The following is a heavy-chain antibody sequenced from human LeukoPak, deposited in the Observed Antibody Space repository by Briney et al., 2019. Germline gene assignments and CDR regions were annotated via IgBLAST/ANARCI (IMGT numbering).Heavy chain of an antibody. J-gene: IGHJ6*04. CDR2: ISYDGSNK. V-gene: IGHV3-30*04. CDR1: GFTFSSYA. Sequence: PGGSLRLSCAASGFTFSSYAMHWVRQAPGKGLEWVAVISYDGSNKYYADSVKGRFTISRDNSKNTLYLQMNSLRAEDTAVYYCASAYCGGDCYYYGMDVRGKGTTVTVSS. CDR3: ASAYCGGDCYYYGMDV. D-gene: IGHD2-21*01.